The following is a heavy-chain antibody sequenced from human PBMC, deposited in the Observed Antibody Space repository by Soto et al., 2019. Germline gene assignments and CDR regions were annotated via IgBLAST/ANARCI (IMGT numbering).Heavy chain of an antibody. CDR2: IYTSGNT. CDR3: ASHVGSGYSDY. V-gene: IGHV4-59*13. J-gene: IGHJ4*02. CDR1: GASISDYY. Sequence: SSETLSLTCNVSGASISDYYWSWIRQPPGKGLGWIGYIYTSGNTNYNPSLKRRVTISVDTSKNQFSLKLRSVTAADTAVYYCASHVGSGYSDYWGQGPLVTVSS. D-gene: IGHD1-26*01.